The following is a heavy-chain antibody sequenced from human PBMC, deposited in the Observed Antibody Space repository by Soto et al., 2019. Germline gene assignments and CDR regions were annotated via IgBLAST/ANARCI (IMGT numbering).Heavy chain of an antibody. D-gene: IGHD3-16*01. J-gene: IGHJ5*02. CDR1: GYTFTNYD. Sequence: QVQLVQSGAEIRKPGASVRVSCTASGYTFTNYDVNWVLQVPGQGLEWMGWLNPGSGDTGYAQKFNGRVTMTSNTSIGTAYMDLRILRSGDTAIYYCARMASFGTLNWFDPWCQGTLVTVSS. CDR3: ARMASFGTLNWFDP. CDR2: LNPGSGDT. V-gene: IGHV1-8*01.